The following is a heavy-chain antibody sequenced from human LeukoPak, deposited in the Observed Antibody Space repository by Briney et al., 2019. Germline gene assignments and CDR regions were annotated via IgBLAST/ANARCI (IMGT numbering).Heavy chain of an antibody. V-gene: IGHV4-59*08. D-gene: IGHD3-3*01. CDR2: IYYSGST. J-gene: IGHJ4*02. CDR1: GGSISSYY. Sequence: SETLSLTCTVSGGSISSYYWSWIRQPPGKGLEWIGYIYYSGSTNYNPSLKSRVTISVDTSKNQFSLKPSSVTAADTAVYYCARQTAIFGVVITGYYFDYWGQGTLVTVSS. CDR3: ARQTAIFGVVITGYYFDY.